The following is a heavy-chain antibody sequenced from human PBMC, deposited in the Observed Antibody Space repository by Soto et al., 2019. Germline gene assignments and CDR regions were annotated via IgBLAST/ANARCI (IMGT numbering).Heavy chain of an antibody. D-gene: IGHD3-3*01. CDR1: GFTFSSCS. Sequence: GGSLRLSCAASGFTFSSCSMNWVRQAPGKGLEWVSSISSSSSYIYYADSVKGRFTISRDNAKNPLYLQMNSLRAEDTAVYYCASRLIFGVSMGMDVWGQGTTVTVSS. J-gene: IGHJ6*02. CDR2: ISSSSSYI. V-gene: IGHV3-21*01. CDR3: ASRLIFGVSMGMDV.